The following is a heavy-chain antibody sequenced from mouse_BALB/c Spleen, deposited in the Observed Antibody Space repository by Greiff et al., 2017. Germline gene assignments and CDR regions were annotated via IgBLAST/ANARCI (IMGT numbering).Heavy chain of an antibody. J-gene: IGHJ2*01. V-gene: IGHV1-14*01. CDR2: INPYNDGT. CDR3: APANWEFDY. CDR1: GYTFTSYV. D-gene: IGHD4-1*01. Sequence: VQLQQSGPELVKPGASVKMSCTASGYTFTSYVMHWVKQTPGQGLEWIGYINPYNDGTKYNEKFKGKATLTSDKSSSTAYMELSSLTSEDSAVYYGAPANWEFDYWGQGTTLTVSS.